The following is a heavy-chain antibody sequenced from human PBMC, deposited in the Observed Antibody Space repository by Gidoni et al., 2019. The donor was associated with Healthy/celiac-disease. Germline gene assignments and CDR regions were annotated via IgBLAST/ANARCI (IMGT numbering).Heavy chain of an antibody. CDR3: ARADCSSTSCYAFDI. J-gene: IGHJ3*02. CDR1: GFTFSSYG. V-gene: IGHV3-33*01. CDR2: IWYGGSNK. Sequence: QVQLVESGGGVVQPGRSLRLSCAASGFTFSSYGMHWVRPAPGKGLGGVAVIWYGGSNKYYADSVKGRFTIYRDNSKNTLYLQMNSLRAEDTAVYYCARADCSSTSCYAFDIWGQGTMVTVSS. D-gene: IGHD2-2*01.